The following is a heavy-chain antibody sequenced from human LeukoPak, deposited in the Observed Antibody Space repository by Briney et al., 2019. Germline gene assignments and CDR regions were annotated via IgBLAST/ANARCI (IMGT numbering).Heavy chain of an antibody. Sequence: GGSLRLSCAASGFTFSSHAMSWVRQPPGKVLEWVSAISGSGGRTYYADSVQGRFTIFRDNSKNTLYLQMNSLRAEDTAVYYCAKGVSSLIVATIFDYWGQGTLVTVSS. CDR2: ISGSGGRT. CDR1: GFTFSSHA. V-gene: IGHV3-23*01. D-gene: IGHD5-12*01. J-gene: IGHJ4*02. CDR3: AKGVSSLIVATIFDY.